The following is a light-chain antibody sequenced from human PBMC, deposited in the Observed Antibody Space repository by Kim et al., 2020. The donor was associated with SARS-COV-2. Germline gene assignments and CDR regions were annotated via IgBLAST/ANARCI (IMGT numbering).Light chain of an antibody. CDR3: FSASDNNLV. CDR1: MLARKY. CDR2: RGT. V-gene: IGLV3-27*01. J-gene: IGLJ3*02. Sequence: SVSPGQTAGITCSGDMLARKYARWFQQKAGQAPVMVIYRGTERPSGIPGRFSGSTSGTTVTLTISGAQVEDEADYYCFSASDNNLVFGGGTQLTVL.